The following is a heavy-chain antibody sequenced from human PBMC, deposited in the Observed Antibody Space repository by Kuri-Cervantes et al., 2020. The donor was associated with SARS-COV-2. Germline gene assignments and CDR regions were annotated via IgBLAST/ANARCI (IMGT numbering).Heavy chain of an antibody. V-gene: IGHV1-18*04. D-gene: IGHD3-3*01. CDR1: GYTFTSYG. J-gene: IGHJ6*02. Sequence: ASVKVSCKASGYTFTSYGISWVRQAPGQGLEWMGWISAYNGNTNYAQKLQGRVTMTTDTSTSTAYMELRSLRSDDTAVYYCARDVLRFLEWLDYYYYYGMDVWGQGTTVTVS. CDR2: ISAYNGNT. CDR3: ARDVLRFLEWLDYYYYYGMDV.